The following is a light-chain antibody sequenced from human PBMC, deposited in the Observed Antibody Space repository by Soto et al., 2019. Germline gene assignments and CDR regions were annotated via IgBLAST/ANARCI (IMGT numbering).Light chain of an antibody. J-gene: IGKJ2*01. CDR1: QSVSSN. V-gene: IGKV3-15*01. CDR3: QQYNNWPPYT. Sequence: EVVMTQSPATVSVSPGERATLSCRASQSVSSNLAWYQQKPGQAPRLLIYGASTRATGTPARFSGSGSGTEFTLTISSLQSEDFAVYYCQQYNNWPPYTFGQGTKLEIK. CDR2: GAS.